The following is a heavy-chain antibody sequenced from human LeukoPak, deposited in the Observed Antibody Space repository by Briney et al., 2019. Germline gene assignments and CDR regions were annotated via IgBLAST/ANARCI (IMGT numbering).Heavy chain of an antibody. V-gene: IGHV4-59*01. Sequence: PSETLSLTCTVSGGSISSYYWSWIRQPPGKGLEWIGYIYYSGSTNYNPSLKSRVTISVDTSKNQFSLKLSSVTAADTAVYYCARDSPHDFWSGYGVYGMDVWGQGTTVTVS. D-gene: IGHD3-3*01. J-gene: IGHJ6*02. CDR2: IYYSGST. CDR3: ARDSPHDFWSGYGVYGMDV. CDR1: GGSISSYY.